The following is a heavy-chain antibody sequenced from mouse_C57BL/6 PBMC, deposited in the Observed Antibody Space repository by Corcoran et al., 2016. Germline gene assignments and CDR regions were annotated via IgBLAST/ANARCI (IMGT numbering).Heavy chain of an antibody. V-gene: IGHV1-76*01. CDR2: IYPGSGNT. J-gene: IGHJ2*01. CDR3: ARSGYYGSSYFDD. Sequence: QVQLKQSGAELVRPGASVKLSCKASGYTFTDYYINWVKQRPGQGLEWIARIYPGSGNTYYNEKFKGKATLTAEKSSSTAYMQLSSLTSEDSAVYFCARSGYYGSSYFDDWGQGTTLTVSS. CDR1: GYTFTDYY. D-gene: IGHD1-1*01.